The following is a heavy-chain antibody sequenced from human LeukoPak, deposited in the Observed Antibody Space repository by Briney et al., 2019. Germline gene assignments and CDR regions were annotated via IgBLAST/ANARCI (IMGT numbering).Heavy chain of an antibody. D-gene: IGHD3-10*01. Sequence: GGSLRLSCAASGFTFSGYSMSWVRQAPGKGLEWVSNITKDGSAQYYSDSLEGRFTISRDHAKNSLYLKMNSLRAGDTAIYSFARRGPYFDYWGQGILVTVSS. V-gene: IGHV3-7*01. J-gene: IGHJ4*02. CDR3: ARRGPYFDY. CDR1: GFTFSGYS. CDR2: ITKDGSAQ.